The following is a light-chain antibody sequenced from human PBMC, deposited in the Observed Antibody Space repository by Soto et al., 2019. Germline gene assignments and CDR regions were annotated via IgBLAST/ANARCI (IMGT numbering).Light chain of an antibody. CDR3: QQYITSPRDT. CDR2: GAS. CDR1: QGVSIY. Sequence: EIVLTQSPSTLSLSPGERATLSCRASQGVSIYLAWYQQKPGQAPRLLIYGASNRATGIPDRFSGGGSGTDFTLTISRLEPEDFAVYYCQQYITSPRDTFGQGTKLEIK. V-gene: IGKV3-20*01. J-gene: IGKJ2*01.